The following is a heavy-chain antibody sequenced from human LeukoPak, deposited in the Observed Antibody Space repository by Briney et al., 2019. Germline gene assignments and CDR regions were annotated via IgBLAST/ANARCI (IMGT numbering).Heavy chain of an antibody. D-gene: IGHD5-12*01. V-gene: IGHV3-21*01. Sequence: GGSLRLSCAASGFTFSSYTMNWVRQAPGKGLEWVSSISSSNSYIYYADSVKGRFTISRDNAKNSVYLQMNSLRAEDTAVYYCAREVATSYWGQGTLVTVSS. CDR1: GFTFSSYT. J-gene: IGHJ4*02. CDR3: AREVATSY. CDR2: ISSSNSYI.